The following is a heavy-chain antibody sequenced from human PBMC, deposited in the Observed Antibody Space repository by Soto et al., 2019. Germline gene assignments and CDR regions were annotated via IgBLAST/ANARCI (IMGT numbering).Heavy chain of an antibody. V-gene: IGHV1-18*01. CDR3: ARGRNGDSSSRDRYFDY. D-gene: IGHD6-6*01. CDR2: ISAYNGNT. J-gene: IGHJ4*02. Sequence: QVQLVQSGAEVKKPGASVKVSCKASGYTFTSYGISWVRQAPGQGLEWMGWISAYNGNTNYAQKLQGRVTMTTDKSTSTAYLELRSLRSDDTAVYYCARGRNGDSSSRDRYFDYWGQGTLVTVSS. CDR1: GYTFTSYG.